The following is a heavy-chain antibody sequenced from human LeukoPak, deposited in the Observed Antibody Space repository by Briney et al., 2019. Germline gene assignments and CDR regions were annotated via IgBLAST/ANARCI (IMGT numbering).Heavy chain of an antibody. Sequence: PGGTLRLSCAASGFTFRSYGMSWVRQTPGKGLEWVSAISSSGGSTYYADSVKGRFTISRDNSKNTLFLQMSSLRAEDTAVYYCAKDHGGYRGPDYWGQGTLVTVSS. V-gene: IGHV3-23*01. J-gene: IGHJ4*02. CDR1: GFTFRSYG. CDR2: ISSSGGST. CDR3: AKDHGGYRGPDY. D-gene: IGHD4-17*01.